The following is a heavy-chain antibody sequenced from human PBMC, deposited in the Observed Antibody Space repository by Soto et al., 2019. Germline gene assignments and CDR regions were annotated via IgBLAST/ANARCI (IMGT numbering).Heavy chain of an antibody. CDR1: GFTFSSYG. CDR2: IWYNGSNK. Sequence: GGSLRLSCAASGFTFSSYGMHWVRQAPGKGLEWVAVIWYNGSNKYYADSVKGRFTISRDNSKNTLYLQMNSLRAEDTAVYYCARFSLESGFDAFDIWGQGTMVTVSS. D-gene: IGHD5-12*01. V-gene: IGHV3-33*01. J-gene: IGHJ3*02. CDR3: ARFSLESGFDAFDI.